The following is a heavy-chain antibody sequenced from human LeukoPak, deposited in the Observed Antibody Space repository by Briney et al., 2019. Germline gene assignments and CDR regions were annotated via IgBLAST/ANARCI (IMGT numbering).Heavy chain of an antibody. D-gene: IGHD3-10*01. J-gene: IGHJ2*01. Sequence: GESPKISCKGSEYTFINWWIGWVRQMAGKGLEGMGIIYPGDSATTYSPSFQGQVTISADKSISTAYLQWSSLKASDTAMYYCARYDYYGSGSYWYFDLWGRGTLVTVSS. CDR2: IYPGDSAT. CDR1: EYTFINWW. CDR3: ARYDYYGSGSYWYFDL. V-gene: IGHV5-51*01.